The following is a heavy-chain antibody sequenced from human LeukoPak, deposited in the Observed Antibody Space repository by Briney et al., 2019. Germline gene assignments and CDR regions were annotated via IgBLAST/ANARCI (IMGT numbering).Heavy chain of an antibody. CDR1: GFTFSNAW. D-gene: IGHD4-17*01. V-gene: IGHV3-15*01. J-gene: IGHJ2*01. CDR2: IKSKTDGGTT. Sequence: GGSLRLSCAASGFTFSNAWMSWVRQAPGKGLEWVGRIKSKTDGGTTDYAAPVKGRFTVSRDNSKNTLLLQMNTLRAEDTAVYYCATLYGDYNWYFDLWGRGTLVTVSS. CDR3: ATLYGDYNWYFDL.